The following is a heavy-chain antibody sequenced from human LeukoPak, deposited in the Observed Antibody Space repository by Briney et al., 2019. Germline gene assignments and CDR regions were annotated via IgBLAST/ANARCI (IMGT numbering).Heavy chain of an antibody. V-gene: IGHV7-4-1*02. CDR2: INTNTGNP. CDR1: GYSFTKYA. CDR3: ARWTPPDFGLDV. Sequence: GASVKVSCKASGYSFTKYAMNWVRQAPGQGLEWMAWINTNTGNPTYAQGFTGRFVLSLDTSVSTAYLQINSLKAEDTAVYYCARWTPPDFGLDVWGQGTTVTVSS. D-gene: IGHD3/OR15-3a*01. J-gene: IGHJ6*02.